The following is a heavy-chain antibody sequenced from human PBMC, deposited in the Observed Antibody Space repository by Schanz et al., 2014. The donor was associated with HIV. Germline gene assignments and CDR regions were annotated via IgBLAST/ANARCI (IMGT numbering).Heavy chain of an antibody. V-gene: IGHV3-30*18. Sequence: QVQLVESGGGVVQPGRSLRLSCAASGFTFSSYGMHWVRQAPGKGLEWVAVISYDGSNKYYADSVKGRFTISRDNSKNTLYLQMNSLRADDTAVYYCANTEFPYSSSSDYYYGMDVWGQGTTVTVSS. J-gene: IGHJ6*02. CDR3: ANTEFPYSSSSDYYYGMDV. CDR2: ISYDGSNK. CDR1: GFTFSSYG. D-gene: IGHD6-6*01.